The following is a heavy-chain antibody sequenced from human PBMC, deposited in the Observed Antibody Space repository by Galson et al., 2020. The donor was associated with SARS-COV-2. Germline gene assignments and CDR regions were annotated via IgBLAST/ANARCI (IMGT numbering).Heavy chain of an antibody. D-gene: IGHD3-10*01. Sequence: GESLKISCAASGFTFSSHSMNWVRQAPGKGLEWVSSISSDSSYIYYADSVKGRFTISRDNAKNSLYLQLNSLRAEDTAMYYCARESSWFGELLIYYYYMDVWGKGTTVTVSS. CDR3: ARESSWFGELLIYYYYMDV. V-gene: IGHV3-21*01. CDR1: GFTFSSHS. J-gene: IGHJ6*03. CDR2: ISSDSSYI.